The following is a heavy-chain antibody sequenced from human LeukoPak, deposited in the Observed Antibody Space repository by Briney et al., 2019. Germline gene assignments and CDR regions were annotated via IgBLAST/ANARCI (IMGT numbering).Heavy chain of an antibody. CDR3: AREETEDSSGWGIDC. Sequence: ASVKVSCKASGYTFTGYYMHWVRQAPGQGLEWMGWINTNTGNPTYAQGFTGRFVFSLDTSVSTAYLQISSLKAEDTAVYYCAREETEDSSGWGIDCWGQGTLVTVSS. V-gene: IGHV7-4-1*02. CDR2: INTNTGNP. D-gene: IGHD6-19*01. J-gene: IGHJ4*02. CDR1: GYTFTGYY.